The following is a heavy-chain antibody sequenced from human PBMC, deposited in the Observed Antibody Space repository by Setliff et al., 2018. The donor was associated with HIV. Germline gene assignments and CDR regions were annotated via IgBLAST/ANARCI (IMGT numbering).Heavy chain of an antibody. CDR1: GYSFSSNW. J-gene: IGHJ3*01. Sequence: ESLKISCQSSGYSFSSNWIAWVRQMPGEGLEWMGIIYPGDSDTRYSPSLQGQVSISVDMSLNTAYLQWRSLKASDTAMYYCARVMVGAYDAFDLWGQGAMVTVSS. CDR2: IYPGDSDT. D-gene: IGHD1-26*01. CDR3: ARVMVGAYDAFDL. V-gene: IGHV5-51*01.